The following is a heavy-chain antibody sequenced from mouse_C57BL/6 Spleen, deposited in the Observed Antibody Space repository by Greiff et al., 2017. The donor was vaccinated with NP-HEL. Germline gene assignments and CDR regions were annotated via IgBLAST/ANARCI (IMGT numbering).Heavy chain of an antibody. CDR3: AKRGTTVASPYAMDY. J-gene: IGHJ4*01. D-gene: IGHD1-1*01. Sequence: QVQLKESGPGLVQPSQSLSITCTVSGFSLTSYGVHWVRQSPGKGLEWLGVIWRGGSTDYNAAFMSRLSITKDNSKSQVFFKMNSLQADDTAIYYCAKRGTTVASPYAMDYWGQGTSVTVSS. V-gene: IGHV2-5*01. CDR1: GFSLTSYG. CDR2: IWRGGST.